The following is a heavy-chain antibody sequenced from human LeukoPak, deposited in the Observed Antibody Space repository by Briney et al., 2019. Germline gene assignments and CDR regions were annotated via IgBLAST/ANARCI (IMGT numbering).Heavy chain of an antibody. CDR3: ASRAAAGYYYMDV. Sequence: SETLSLTSTVSGGSISSYYWSWIRQPAGKGLEWIGRIYTSGSTNYNPSLKSRVTMSVDTSKNQFSLKLSSVTAADTAVYYCASRAAAGYYYMDVWGKGSTVTVSS. V-gene: IGHV4-4*07. CDR1: GGSISSYY. D-gene: IGHD6-13*01. CDR2: IYTSGST. J-gene: IGHJ6*03.